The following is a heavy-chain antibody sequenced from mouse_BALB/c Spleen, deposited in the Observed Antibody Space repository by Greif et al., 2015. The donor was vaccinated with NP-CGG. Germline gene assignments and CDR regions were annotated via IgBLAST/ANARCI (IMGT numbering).Heavy chain of an antibody. J-gene: IGHJ2*01. D-gene: IGHD1-2*01. Sequence: EVKLQESGGGLVKPGGSLKLSCAASGFTFSSYTMSWVRQTPEKRLEWVATISSGGSYTYYPDSVKGRFTISRDNAKNTLYLQMSSLKSEDTAMYYCTRDKRGLRLLDFWGQGTTLTVSS. CDR2: ISSGGSYT. V-gene: IGHV5-6-4*01. CDR1: GFTFSSYT. CDR3: TRDKRGLRLLDF.